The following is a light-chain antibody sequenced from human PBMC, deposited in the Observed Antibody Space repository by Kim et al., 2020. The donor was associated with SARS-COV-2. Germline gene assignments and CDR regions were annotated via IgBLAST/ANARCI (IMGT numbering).Light chain of an antibody. V-gene: IGLV3-1*01. J-gene: IGLJ2*01. CDR3: QAWDSSTVV. Sequence: SYELTRPPSVSVSPGQTASITCSGEKLEDKFACWYQQKPGQSPVLVIYQDAKRPSGIPERFSGSNSGNTATLTISGAQAMDEADYYCQAWDSSTVVFGGGTKLTVL. CDR1: KLEDKF. CDR2: QDA.